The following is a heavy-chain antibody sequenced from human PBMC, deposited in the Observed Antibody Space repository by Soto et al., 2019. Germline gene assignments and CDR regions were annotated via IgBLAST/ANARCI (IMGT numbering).Heavy chain of an antibody. CDR1: GFTFGMYS. CDR3: AKSLGDRWNTYYFDY. D-gene: IGHD1-1*01. CDR2: ISGNGEST. V-gene: IGHV3-23*01. J-gene: IGHJ4*02. Sequence: EVQVLESGGDLVQPGGSLRLSCAASGFTFGMYSMSWVRQAPGKGLEWVSGISGNGESTYYADSVKGRFTISRDNSKNTLYLQMYSLRAEDTAVYYCAKSLGDRWNTYYFDYWGQGTLVTVSS.